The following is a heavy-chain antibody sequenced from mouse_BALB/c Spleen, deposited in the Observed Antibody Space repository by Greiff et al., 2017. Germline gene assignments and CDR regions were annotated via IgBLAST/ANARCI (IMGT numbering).Heavy chain of an antibody. J-gene: IGHJ2*01. CDR3: TSELLRLGFDY. V-gene: IGHV1-5*01. D-gene: IGHD1-2*01. CDR2: IYPGNSDT. CDR1: GYTFTSYW. Sequence: EVKLVESGTVLARPGASVKMSCKASGYTFTSYWMHWVKQRPGQGLEWIGAIYPGNSDTSYNQKIKGKAKLTAVTSTSTAYMELSSLTNEDSAVYYCTSELLRLGFDYWGQGTTLTVSS.